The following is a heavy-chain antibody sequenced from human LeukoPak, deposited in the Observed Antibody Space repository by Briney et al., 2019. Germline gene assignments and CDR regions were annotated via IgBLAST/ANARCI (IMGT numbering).Heavy chain of an antibody. J-gene: IGHJ4*02. D-gene: IGHD3-10*01. CDR1: GFTVSSNY. CDR2: IYSSGST. Sequence: PGGSLRLSCAASGFTVSSNYMSWVRQAPGKGLEWVSIIYSSGSTYYAVSVKGRFTISRDNSKNTLYLKMNSLRAEDTAVYHCAREALGGGGYWGQGTLVTVSS. V-gene: IGHV3-66*01. CDR3: AREALGGGGY.